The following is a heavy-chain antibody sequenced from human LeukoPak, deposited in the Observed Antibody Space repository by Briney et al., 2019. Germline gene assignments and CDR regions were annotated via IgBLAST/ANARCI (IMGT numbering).Heavy chain of an antibody. CDR3: ASLQGYCSGNRCPSSANYYYYMDV. J-gene: IGHJ6*03. CDR1: GYSISSGYY. V-gene: IGHV4-38-2*02. Sequence: PSETLSLTCTVSGYSISSGYYWGWIRQPPGKGLEWIGSIYHSGSTYYNPSLKSRVTMSIDTSKNQFSLKVNSVTAADTAVYYCASLQGYCSGNRCPSSANYYYYMDVWGKGTTVTVSS. CDR2: IYHSGST. D-gene: IGHD2-15*01.